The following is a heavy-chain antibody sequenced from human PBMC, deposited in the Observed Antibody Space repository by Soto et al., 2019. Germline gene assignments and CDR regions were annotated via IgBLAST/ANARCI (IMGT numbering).Heavy chain of an antibody. D-gene: IGHD2-8*01. CDR3: ARGDSTDCSNGVCSFFYNHDMDV. Sequence: ASVKVSCKASGYSFTDYHIHWVRQAPGQGLEWLGRIHPKSGGTNTPQKFQGWVTMTTDTSIRTASMELTRLTSDDTAIYYCARGDSTDCSNGVCSFFYNHDMDVWGQGTTVTVSS. V-gene: IGHV1-2*04. J-gene: IGHJ6*02. CDR2: IHPKSGGT. CDR1: GYSFTDYH.